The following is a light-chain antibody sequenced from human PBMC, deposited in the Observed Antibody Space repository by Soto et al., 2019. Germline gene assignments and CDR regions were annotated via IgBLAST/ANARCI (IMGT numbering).Light chain of an antibody. CDR1: SSDVGGYNY. J-gene: IGLJ2*01. CDR2: EVS. Sequence: QSALTQPASVSGSPGQSITISCTGTSSDVGGYNYVSWYQQHPGKAPKLMIYEVSNRPSGVSNRFSGSKSGNTASLTISWLQAEDEADYYCRSYTSSSTLVVGGGTKLTVL. V-gene: IGLV2-14*01. CDR3: RSYTSSSTLV.